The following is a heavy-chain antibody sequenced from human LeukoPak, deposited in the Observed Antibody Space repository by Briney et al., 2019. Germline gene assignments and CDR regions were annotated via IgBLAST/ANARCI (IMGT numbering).Heavy chain of an antibody. CDR2: IIPIFGTA. Sequence: SVKVSCKASGGTFSSYAISWVRQAPGQGLEWMGGIIPIFGTANYAQKFQGRVTITTDESTSTAYMELRSLRSDDTAVYYCARTYCSSTSCYRNWFDPWGQGTLVTVSS. J-gene: IGHJ5*02. V-gene: IGHV1-69*05. CDR1: GGTFSSYA. D-gene: IGHD2-2*01. CDR3: ARTYCSSTSCYRNWFDP.